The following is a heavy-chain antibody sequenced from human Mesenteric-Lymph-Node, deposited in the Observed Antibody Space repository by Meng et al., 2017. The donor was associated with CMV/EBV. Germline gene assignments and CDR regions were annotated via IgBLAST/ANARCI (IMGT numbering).Heavy chain of an antibody. V-gene: IGHV3-53*01. J-gene: IGHJ4*02. CDR1: GLTVSSNY. D-gene: IGHD1-26*01. CDR2: IYGDGTT. CDR3: AKATEAKSSGSYGLFDS. Sequence: GGSLRLSCAASGLTVSSNYMNWVRQAPGRGLEWVSVIYGDGTTKYADSVKGRFSISRDNSKNTLYLQMNSLRVEDTAVYYCAKATEAKSSGSYGLFDSWGQGTLVTVS.